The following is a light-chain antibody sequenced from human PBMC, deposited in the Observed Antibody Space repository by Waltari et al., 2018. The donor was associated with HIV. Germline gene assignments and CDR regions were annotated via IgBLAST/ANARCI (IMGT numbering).Light chain of an antibody. Sequence: QSALTPPASVSGSPGQSITISCTGTSSDVGGYNYVSWYQQHPGKAPKTMIYDVSNRPSGVSNRFSGSKSGNTASLTISGLQAEDEADYYCSSYTSSSTLEVFGGGTKLTVL. J-gene: IGLJ3*02. V-gene: IGLV2-14*03. CDR3: SSYTSSSTLEV. CDR1: SSDVGGYNY. CDR2: DVS.